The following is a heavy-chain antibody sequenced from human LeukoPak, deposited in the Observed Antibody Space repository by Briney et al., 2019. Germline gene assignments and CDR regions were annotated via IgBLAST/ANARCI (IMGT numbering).Heavy chain of an antibody. Sequence: GGSLRLSCAASGFTFSDHYMSWIRQAPGKGLEWVSYISSRGSTIYYADSVKGRFTISRDNAKNSLYLQMNSLRAEDTAVYYCARMEAGNDYWGQGTLVTVSS. CDR1: GFTFSDHY. D-gene: IGHD1-1*01. V-gene: IGHV3-11*01. CDR2: ISSRGSTI. J-gene: IGHJ4*02. CDR3: ARMEAGNDY.